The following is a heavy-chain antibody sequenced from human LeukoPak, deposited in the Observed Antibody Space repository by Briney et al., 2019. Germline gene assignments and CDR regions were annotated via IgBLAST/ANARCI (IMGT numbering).Heavy chain of an antibody. CDR2: ISSSSSYI. CDR1: GFTFSSYS. Sequence: PGGSLRLSCAASGFTFSSYSMNWVRQAPGKGLEWVSSISSSSSYIYYADSVKGRFTISRDNAKNSLYLQMNSLRAEDTAVYYCARDSSSTTEYGDYAFDYWGQGTLVTVSS. D-gene: IGHD4-17*01. J-gene: IGHJ4*02. CDR3: ARDSSSTTEYGDYAFDY. V-gene: IGHV3-21*04.